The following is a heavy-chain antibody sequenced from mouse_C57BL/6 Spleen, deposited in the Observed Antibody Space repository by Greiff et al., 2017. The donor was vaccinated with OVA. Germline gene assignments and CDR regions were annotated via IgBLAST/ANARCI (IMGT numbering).Heavy chain of an antibody. CDR3: ARGGSYYSNYWFAY. Sequence: VQLQQPGAELVKPGASVKLSCKASGYTFTSYWMHWVKQRPGQGLEWIGMIHPNSGSTNYNEKFKSKATLTVDKSSSTAYMQLSSLTSEDSAVYYCARGGSYYSNYWFAYWGQGTLVTVSA. D-gene: IGHD2-5*01. CDR1: GYTFTSYW. V-gene: IGHV1-64*01. CDR2: IHPNSGST. J-gene: IGHJ3*01.